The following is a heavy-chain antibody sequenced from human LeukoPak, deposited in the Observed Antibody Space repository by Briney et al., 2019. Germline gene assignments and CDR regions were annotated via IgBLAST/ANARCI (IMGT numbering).Heavy chain of an antibody. J-gene: IGHJ3*01. V-gene: IGHV3-23*01. CDR1: GFNFRDAA. D-gene: IGHD5-24*01. CDR2: IASNGANS. CDR3: AKDIQLST. Sequence: PGGSLRLSCAAPGFNFRDAAMTWVRQAPGKGLEWVSLIASNGANSYYAESVKGRFSISRDNSKNMLSLQMNSLRVEDTARYYCAKDIQLSTWGLGTVVTVSS.